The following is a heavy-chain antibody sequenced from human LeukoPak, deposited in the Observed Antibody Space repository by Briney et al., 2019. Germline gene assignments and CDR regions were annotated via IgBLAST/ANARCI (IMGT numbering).Heavy chain of an antibody. J-gene: IGHJ4*02. Sequence: ASVKVSCKASGGTFSGYAISWVRQAPGQGLEWMGGIIPIFGTANYAQKFQGRVTITADESTSTAYMELSSLRSEDTAVYYCASYGYLQEGYYFDYWGQGTLVTVSS. CDR2: IIPIFGTA. CDR3: ASYGYLQEGYYFDY. V-gene: IGHV1-69*13. CDR1: GGTFSGYA. D-gene: IGHD5-24*01.